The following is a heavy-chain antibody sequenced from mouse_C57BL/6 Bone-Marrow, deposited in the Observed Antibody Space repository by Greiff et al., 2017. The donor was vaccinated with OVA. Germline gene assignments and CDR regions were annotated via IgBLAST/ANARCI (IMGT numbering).Heavy chain of an antibody. CDR3: AREPTIVTTGFAY. D-gene: IGHD2-5*01. CDR1: GFTFSSYA. CDR2: ISDGGSYT. V-gene: IGHV5-4*01. Sequence: EVMLVESGGGLVKPGGSLKLSCAASGFTFSSYAMSWVRQTPEKRLEWVATISDGGSYTYYPDNVKGRFTISRDNAKNNLYLQMSHLKSEDTAMYYGAREPTIVTTGFAYWGQGTLVTVSA. J-gene: IGHJ3*01.